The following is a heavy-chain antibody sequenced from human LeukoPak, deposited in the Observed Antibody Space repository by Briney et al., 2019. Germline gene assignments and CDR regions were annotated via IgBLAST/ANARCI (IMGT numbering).Heavy chain of an antibody. Sequence: SVKVSCKTSGFTFISSTVQWVRQARGQRLEWIGWIVVGSGNTNYAQKFQERVTSTRDMSTSTAYMELSSLRSEDTAVYYCAADPSYSSGYRYYFDYWGQGTLATVSS. CDR1: GFTFISST. CDR3: AADPSYSSGYRYYFDY. J-gene: IGHJ4*02. CDR2: IVVGSGNT. D-gene: IGHD3-22*01. V-gene: IGHV1-58*01.